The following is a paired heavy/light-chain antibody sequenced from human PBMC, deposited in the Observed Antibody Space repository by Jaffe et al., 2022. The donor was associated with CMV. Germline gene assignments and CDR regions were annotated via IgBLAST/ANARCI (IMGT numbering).Heavy chain of an antibody. Sequence: QVQLVQSGAEVKKPGSSVKVSCKASGGTFSSYAISWVRQAPGQGLEWMGRIIPILGIANYAQKFQGRVTITADKSTSTAYMELSSLRSEDTAVYYCASSDYDFWKGSEYYYYYMDVWGKGTTVTVSS. CDR3: ASSDYDFWKGSEYYYYYMDV. V-gene: IGHV1-69*09. CDR1: GGTFSSYA. CDR2: IIPILGIA. D-gene: IGHD3-3*01. J-gene: IGHJ6*03.
Light chain of an antibody. CDR2: EVS. Sequence: DIVMTQTPLSLSVTPGQPASISCKSSQSLLHSDGKTYLYWYLQKPGQPPQLLIYEVSNRFSGVPDRFSGSGSGTDFTLKISRVEAEDVGVYYCMQSIQLLTFGGGTKVEIK. V-gene: IGKV2D-29*01. CDR3: MQSIQLLT. J-gene: IGKJ4*01. CDR1: QSLLHSDGKTY.